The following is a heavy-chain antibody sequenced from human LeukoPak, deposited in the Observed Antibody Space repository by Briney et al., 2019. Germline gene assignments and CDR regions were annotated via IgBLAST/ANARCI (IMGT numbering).Heavy chain of an antibody. CDR1: GFTFSSYV. CDR2: ISYDGSNE. V-gene: IGHV3-30*04. J-gene: IGHJ4*02. Sequence: GRSLRLSCAASGFTFSSYVMHWVRQAPGKGLEWVAIISYDGSNEYYADSVKGRFTISRDNSKNTLYLQMNSLRAADTAVYYCARDRYDILTGLDYWGQGTLVTVSS. CDR3: ARDRYDILTGLDY. D-gene: IGHD3-9*01.